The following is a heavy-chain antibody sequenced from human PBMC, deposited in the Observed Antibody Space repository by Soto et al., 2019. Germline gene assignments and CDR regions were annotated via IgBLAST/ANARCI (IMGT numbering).Heavy chain of an antibody. Sequence: QVQLVQSGAEVKKPGASVKVSCKASGYTFTTYAMHWVRQAPGQRLEWMGWMNAGNDNTKYLQKFQGRVTITRDTSASTAYMELSSLRSEDTAVYYCAREGTVMADYWGQGTLVTVSS. J-gene: IGHJ4*02. CDR1: GYTFTTYA. CDR2: MNAGNDNT. CDR3: AREGTVMADY. D-gene: IGHD5-18*01. V-gene: IGHV1-3*01.